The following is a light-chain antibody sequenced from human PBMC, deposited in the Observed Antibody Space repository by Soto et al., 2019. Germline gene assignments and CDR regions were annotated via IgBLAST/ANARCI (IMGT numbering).Light chain of an antibody. CDR3: SSYTGSSTHVV. CDR1: SSDVGGYNY. Sequence: QSALTQPASVSGSPGQSITISCTGTSSDVGGYNYVSWYQQHPGQAPKLMIYDVSNRHSGVSARFSCSKSGNTASLTISGLQAEDEADYYCSSYTGSSTHVVFGGGTKLTVL. J-gene: IGLJ2*01. V-gene: IGLV2-14*01. CDR2: DVS.